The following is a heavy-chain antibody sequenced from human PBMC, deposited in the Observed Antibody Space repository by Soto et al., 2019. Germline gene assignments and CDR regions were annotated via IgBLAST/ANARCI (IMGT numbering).Heavy chain of an antibody. V-gene: IGHV3-23*01. CDR1: GFTFSSYA. CDR3: AKRTPYYFDS. CDR2: INGRGDDT. Sequence: PGGSLRLSCAASGFTFSSYAMSWVRQAPGKGLEWVSTINGRGDDTDYADSVKGRFTIPRDNFRNTLFLQMNSLRAEDTAVYYCAKRTPYYFDSWGQGTLVTVSS. J-gene: IGHJ4*02.